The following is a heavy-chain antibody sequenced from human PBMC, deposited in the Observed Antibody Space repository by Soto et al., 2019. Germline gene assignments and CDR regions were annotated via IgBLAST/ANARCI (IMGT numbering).Heavy chain of an antibody. V-gene: IGHV1-69*08. CDR2: IIPILGIA. CDR1: GGTFSSYT. J-gene: IGHJ3*02. CDR3: ARDGSMVWGVIITDAFDI. Sequence: QVQLVQSGAEVKKPGSSVKVSCKASGGTFSSYTISWVRQAPGQGLEWMGRIIPILGIANYAQKFQGRVTITADKSTSTAYRELSSLRSEDTAVYYCARDGSMVWGVIITDAFDIWGQGTMVTVSS. D-gene: IGHD3-10*01.